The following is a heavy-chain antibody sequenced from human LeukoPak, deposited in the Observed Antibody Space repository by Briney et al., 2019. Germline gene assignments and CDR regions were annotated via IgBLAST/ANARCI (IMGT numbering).Heavy chain of an antibody. CDR1: GFTFSNAY. V-gene: IGHV3-7*04. Sequence: GGSLRLSCAASGFTFSNAYMNWVRQAPGKGLEWVANIKQDGSKKSYVDSVKGRFTISRDNAKNSLYLQMNSPRAEDTAIYYCTRVGYIDEGIDYWGQGTLITVSS. D-gene: IGHD5-24*01. CDR2: IKQDGSKK. J-gene: IGHJ4*02. CDR3: TRVGYIDEGIDY.